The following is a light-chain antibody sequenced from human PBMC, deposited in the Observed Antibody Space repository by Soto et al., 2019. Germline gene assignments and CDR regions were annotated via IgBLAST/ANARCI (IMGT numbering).Light chain of an antibody. CDR3: QQFRT. J-gene: IGKJ1*01. CDR1: ESVSSSF. Sequence: EVVLTQSPGTLSLSPGERATLSCRASESVSSSFLTWYQQKPGQAPRLLIYRTSNRVTGIPDRFSGSGSGTDFTLTISRLEPEDFAVYYCQQFRTFGQGTKVDIK. CDR2: RTS. V-gene: IGKV3-20*01.